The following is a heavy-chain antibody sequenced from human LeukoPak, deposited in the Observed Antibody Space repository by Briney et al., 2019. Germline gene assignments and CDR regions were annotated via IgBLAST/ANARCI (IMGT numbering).Heavy chain of an antibody. CDR2: ISGSGGST. CDR1: GFTFSSYA. J-gene: IGHJ5*02. D-gene: IGHD2-15*01. V-gene: IGHV3-23*01. Sequence: AGGSLRLSCAASGFTFSSYAMSWVRQAPGKGLEWVSAISGSGGSTYYADSVKGRFTISRDNSKNTLYLQMNSLRAEDTAVYYCAKDSYPVVVAAPSRFDPWGQGTLVTVSS. CDR3: AKDSYPVVVAAPSRFDP.